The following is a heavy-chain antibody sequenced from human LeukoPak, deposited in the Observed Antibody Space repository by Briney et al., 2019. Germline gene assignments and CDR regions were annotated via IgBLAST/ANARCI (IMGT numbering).Heavy chain of an antibody. D-gene: IGHD3-10*01. CDR3: AKGGPKVYYYYGLDV. CDR1: GFAFSSYA. J-gene: IGHJ6*02. Sequence: PGGSLRLSCAASGFAFSSYAMSWVRQAPGKGLEWVSGISGGGGTTYYADSVKGRFTISRDNSKNTLYLQMNSLRAEDTAVYYCAKGGPKVYYYYGLDVWGQGTTVTVSS. V-gene: IGHV3-23*01. CDR2: ISGGGGTT.